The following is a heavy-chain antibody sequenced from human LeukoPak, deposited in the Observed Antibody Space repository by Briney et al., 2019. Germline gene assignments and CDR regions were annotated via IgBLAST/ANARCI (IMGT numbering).Heavy chain of an antibody. V-gene: IGHV1-2*07. CDR3: ARDSITTGYYYYMDV. Sequence: ASVKVSCKASGYTFTGHYMHWVRHAPGQGLEWMGWIRPNTGATNYEHKFQGRVTMTRDTSISTAYMELTGLTSDDTAVYYCARDSITTGYYYYMDVWGKGTTVTVS. CDR1: GYTFTGHY. J-gene: IGHJ6*03. CDR2: IRPNTGAT. D-gene: IGHD4-11*01.